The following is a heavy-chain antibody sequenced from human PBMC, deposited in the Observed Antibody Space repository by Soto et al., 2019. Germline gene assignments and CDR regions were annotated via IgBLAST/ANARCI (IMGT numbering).Heavy chain of an antibody. V-gene: IGHV4-39*01. CDR3: ARRYGWLYFDY. D-gene: IGHD3-10*01. CDR1: GDSISSSKYL. Sequence: SETLSLTCTVSGDSISSSKYLWGWIRQPPGKGLEWIGTIFYSGSTYYNPSLKSRVTISVDTSKNQFSLKLTSATAADTALYYCARRYGWLYFDYWGQGSLVT. J-gene: IGHJ4*02. CDR2: IFYSGST.